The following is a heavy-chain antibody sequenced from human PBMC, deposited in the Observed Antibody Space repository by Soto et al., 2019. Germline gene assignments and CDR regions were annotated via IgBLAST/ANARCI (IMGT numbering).Heavy chain of an antibody. CDR3: AKERAAPRVRIAFDI. Sequence: QVQLVESGGGVVQPGRSLRLSCAASGFTFSSYGMHWVRQAPGKGLEWVAVISYDGSNKYYADSVKGRFTISRDNSKNTLYLQMNSLRAEDTAVYYCAKERAAPRVRIAFDIWGQGTMVTVSS. D-gene: IGHD1-1*01. CDR2: ISYDGSNK. V-gene: IGHV3-30*18. CDR1: GFTFSSYG. J-gene: IGHJ3*02.